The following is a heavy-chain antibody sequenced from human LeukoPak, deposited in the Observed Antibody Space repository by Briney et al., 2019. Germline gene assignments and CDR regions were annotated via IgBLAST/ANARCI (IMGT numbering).Heavy chain of an antibody. CDR3: ARDHWQQQDYYMDV. D-gene: IGHD6-13*01. CDR2: IIPMLGVA. J-gene: IGHJ6*03. CDR1: GGTFSSYT. V-gene: IGHV1-69*04. Sequence: SVKVSCKASGGTFSSYTISWVRQAPGQGLEWMGRIIPMLGVANYAQKFQGRVTITADKSTTTAYMELSSLRSEDTAVYYCARDHWQQQDYYMDVWAKGTTVTVSS.